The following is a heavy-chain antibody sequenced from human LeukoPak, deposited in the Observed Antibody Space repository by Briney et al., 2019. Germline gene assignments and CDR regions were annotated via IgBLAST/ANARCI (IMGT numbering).Heavy chain of an antibody. J-gene: IGHJ4*02. Sequence: SETLSLTCTVSGGSISSYYWSWIRQPPGRGLEWVGYIYASGSTTYNPSLMSRVAISIDTSKNQFSLRLSSVTAADTAVYYCARRATMLAGGYFDYWGQGTLVSVSS. V-gene: IGHV4-4*09. CDR3: ARRATMLAGGYFDY. D-gene: IGHD5-12*01. CDR2: IYASGST. CDR1: GGSISSYY.